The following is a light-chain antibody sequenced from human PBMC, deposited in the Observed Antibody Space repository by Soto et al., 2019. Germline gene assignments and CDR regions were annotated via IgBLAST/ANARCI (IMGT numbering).Light chain of an antibody. CDR1: SSNIGAGYD. Sequence: QSVLTQPPSVSGAPGQRVTISCTGSSSNIGAGYDVHWYQQLPGTAPKLLIYGNSNRPSGVPDRFSGSKSGTSASLAITGLQAEDEADYYSQSYDSSLSGSVFVGGTKLTVL. CDR3: QSYDSSLSGSV. V-gene: IGLV1-40*01. J-gene: IGLJ2*01. CDR2: GNS.